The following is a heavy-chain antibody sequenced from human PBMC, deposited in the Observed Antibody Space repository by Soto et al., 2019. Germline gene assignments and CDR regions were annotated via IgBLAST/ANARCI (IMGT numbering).Heavy chain of an antibody. CDR2: FDPEDGET. J-gene: IGHJ5*02. Sequence: ASVKVSCKVSGYTLTELSMHWVRQAPGKGLEWMGGFDPEDGETIYAQKFQGRVTMTEDTSTDTAYMELSSLRSEDTAVYYCATRVGDIVLVPAARGPNNWFDPWGQGTLVTVSS. V-gene: IGHV1-24*01. CDR3: ATRVGDIVLVPAARGPNNWFDP. D-gene: IGHD2-2*01. CDR1: GYTLTELS.